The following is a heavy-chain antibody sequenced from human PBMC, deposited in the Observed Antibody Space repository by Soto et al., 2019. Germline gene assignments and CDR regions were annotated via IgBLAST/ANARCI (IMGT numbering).Heavy chain of an antibody. CDR2: INHSGST. CDR3: ASGVSSTPLITIDY. V-gene: IGHV4-34*01. CDR1: GGSFSGYY. Sequence: PSETLSLTCAVYGGSFSGYYWSWIRQPPGKGLEWIGEINHSGSTNYNPSLKSRVTISVDTSKNQFSLKLSSVTAADTAVYYCASGVSSTPLITIDYWGQGTLVTVSS. D-gene: IGHD3-10*01. J-gene: IGHJ4*02.